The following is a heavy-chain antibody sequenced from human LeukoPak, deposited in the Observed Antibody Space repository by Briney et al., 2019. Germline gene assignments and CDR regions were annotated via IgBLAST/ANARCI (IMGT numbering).Heavy chain of an antibody. Sequence: GASVKVSCKASGYTFTTYGISWVRQAPGQGLEWLGRISVYNGNTNYAQKLQGRVTMTTDTSTSTAYMQLRSLRSDDTAVYCCARMILLLGDVLTVPPRGFDYWGQGTLVTVSS. J-gene: IGHJ4*02. CDR3: ARMILLLGDVLTVPPRGFDY. CDR1: GYTFTTYG. D-gene: IGHD3-9*01. CDR2: ISVYNGNT. V-gene: IGHV1-18*01.